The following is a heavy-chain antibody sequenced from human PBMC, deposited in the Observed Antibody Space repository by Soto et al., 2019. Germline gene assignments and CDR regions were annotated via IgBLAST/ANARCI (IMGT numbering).Heavy chain of an antibody. Sequence: QVQLVESGGGVVQPGRSLRLSCAASGFTFSSYGMHWVRQAPGKGLEWVAVISYDGSNKYYADSVKGRFIISRDNSKNTLYLQMNSLRAEDTAVYYCAKAYYYGMDVWGQGTTVTVSS. CDR2: ISYDGSNK. CDR1: GFTFSSYG. CDR3: AKAYYYGMDV. V-gene: IGHV3-30*18. J-gene: IGHJ6*02.